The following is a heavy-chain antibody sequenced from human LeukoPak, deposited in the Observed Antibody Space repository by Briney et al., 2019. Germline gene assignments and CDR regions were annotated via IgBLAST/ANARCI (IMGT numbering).Heavy chain of an antibody. D-gene: IGHD5-12*01. CDR1: GYTFTGYY. CDR3: ARDGATYYYYHMDV. Sequence: GASVKVSCKASGYTFTGYYMHWVRQAPGQGLEWMGWINPNSGGTNYAQKFQGRVTMTRDTSISTAYMELSRLRSDDTAVYYCARDGATYYYYHMDVWGKGTTVTVSS. J-gene: IGHJ6*03. V-gene: IGHV1-2*02. CDR2: INPNSGGT.